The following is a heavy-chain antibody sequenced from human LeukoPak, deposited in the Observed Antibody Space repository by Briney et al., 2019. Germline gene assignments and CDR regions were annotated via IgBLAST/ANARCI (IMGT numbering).Heavy chain of an antibody. J-gene: IGHJ3*02. D-gene: IGHD2/OR15-2a*01. CDR3: ARDDNSIYSDDAFDI. Sequence: SETLSLTRSVSGGSISSYFWSWLRQPAGKGLEWIGRIHTSASTEYNPSLKSRVTMSVDTSKNQFSLKLSSVTAADTAVYFCARDDNSIYSDDAFDIWGQGTLVTVSS. CDR1: GGSISSYF. CDR2: IHTSAST. V-gene: IGHV4-4*07.